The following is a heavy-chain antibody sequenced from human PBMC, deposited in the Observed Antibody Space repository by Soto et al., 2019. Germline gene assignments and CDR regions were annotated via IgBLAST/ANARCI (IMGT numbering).Heavy chain of an antibody. CDR1: GYTLTSYD. Sequence: ASLKVSSKASGYTLTSYDINWVQQATGQGLEWMGWMNPNSGNTGYAQKFQGRVTMTRNTSISTAYMELSSLRSEDTAVYYCARGREMRRYYYYYYGMDVWGQGTTVTVSS. CDR2: MNPNSGNT. CDR3: ARGREMRRYYYYYYGMDV. J-gene: IGHJ6*02. V-gene: IGHV1-8*01. D-gene: IGHD1-26*01.